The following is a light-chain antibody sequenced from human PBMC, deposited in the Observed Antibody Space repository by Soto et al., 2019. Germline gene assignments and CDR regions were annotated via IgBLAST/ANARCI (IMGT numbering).Light chain of an antibody. CDR1: SSDVGGYNY. V-gene: IGLV2-14*01. CDR2: DVS. Sequence: QSALTQPASVSGSPGQSITISCTGTSSDVGGYNYVSWYQQHPGKAPKLMIYDVSNRPSGVSNRFSGSKSGNTASLTISGLQAGDEADYYCSSYTSSNTHVFGTGTKLTVL. J-gene: IGLJ1*01. CDR3: SSYTSSNTHV.